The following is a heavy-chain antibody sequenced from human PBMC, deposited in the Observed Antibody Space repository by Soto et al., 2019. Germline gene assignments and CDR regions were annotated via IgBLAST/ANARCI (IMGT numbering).Heavy chain of an antibody. CDR2: ISYDGSNK. Sequence: QPGGSLRLSCAASGFTFSSYGMHWVRQAPGKGLGWVAVISYDGSNKYYADSVKGRFTISRDNSKNTLHLQMNSLRGEDTALYYCAKSGRAYTYTVMAQGYYGMDVWGQGTTVTVSS. CDR3: AKSGRAYTYTVMAQGYYGMDV. CDR1: GFTFSSYG. V-gene: IGHV3-30*18. D-gene: IGHD5-18*01. J-gene: IGHJ6*02.